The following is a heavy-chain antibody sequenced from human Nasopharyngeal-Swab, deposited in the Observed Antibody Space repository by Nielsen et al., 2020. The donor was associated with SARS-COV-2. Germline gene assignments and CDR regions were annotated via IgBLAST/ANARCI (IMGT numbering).Heavy chain of an antibody. V-gene: IGHV3-21*01. CDR1: GFTFSSYS. D-gene: IGHD4-17*01. J-gene: IGHJ4*02. CDR3: ARGGYGDLLFLFDY. CDR2: ISSSSSYI. Sequence: GGSLRLSCAASGFTFSSYSMNWVRQAPGKGLEWVSSISSSSSYIYYADSVKGRFTISRDNAKNSLYLQMNSLRAEATAVYYCARGGYGDLLFLFDYWGQGTLVTVSS.